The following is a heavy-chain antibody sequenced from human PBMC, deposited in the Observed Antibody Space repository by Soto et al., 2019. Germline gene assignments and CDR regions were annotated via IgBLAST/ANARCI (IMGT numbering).Heavy chain of an antibody. CDR2: SYYTGSS. Sequence: QVQLQESGPGLVKPWETLSLTCSVSGISITGYYWSWIRQAPGKGLEWVGYSYYTGSSNYNPSLKSRVTIPLDASKNQFSLNLNSVTAADTAVYYCAREPPIPYSDWGQGILVTVSS. V-gene: IGHV4-59*01. CDR3: AREPPIPYSD. D-gene: IGHD1-26*01. CDR1: GISITGYY. J-gene: IGHJ1*01.